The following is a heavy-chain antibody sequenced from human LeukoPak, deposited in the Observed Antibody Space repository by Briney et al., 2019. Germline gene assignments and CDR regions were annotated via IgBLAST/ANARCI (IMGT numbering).Heavy chain of an antibody. CDR3: ARHAADDFWSGYFSDDY. CDR2: ISSSSSTI. J-gene: IGHJ4*02. CDR1: GFTFSCYS. V-gene: IGHV3-48*02. Sequence: GGSLRLSCAASGFTFSCYSMNWVRQAPGKGLEWVSYISSSSSTIYYADSVKGRFTISRDNAKNSLYLQMNSLRDEDTAVYYCARHAADDFWSGYFSDDYWGQGTLVTVSS. D-gene: IGHD3-3*01.